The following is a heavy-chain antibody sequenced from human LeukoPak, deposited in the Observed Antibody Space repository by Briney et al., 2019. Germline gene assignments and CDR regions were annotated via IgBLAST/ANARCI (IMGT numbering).Heavy chain of an antibody. CDR1: GGSFSGYY. CDR3: ARGQGAIAAAGTRWFDP. CDR2: INHSGST. J-gene: IGHJ5*02. D-gene: IGHD6-13*01. V-gene: IGHV4-34*01. Sequence: PSETLSLTCAVYGGSFSGYYWIWIRQPPGKGLEWMGEINHSGSTNYNPSLKSRVTISVDTSKNQFSLKLSSVTAADTAVYYCARGQGAIAAAGTRWFDPWGQGTLVTVSS.